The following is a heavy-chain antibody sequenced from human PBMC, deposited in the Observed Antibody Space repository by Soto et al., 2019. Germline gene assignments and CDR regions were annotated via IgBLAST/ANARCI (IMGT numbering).Heavy chain of an antibody. D-gene: IGHD5-12*01. CDR2: IYYSGST. Sequence: PSETLSLTCTVSGGYVSSGSYSWSWIRQPPGKGLEWIGYIYYSGSTNYNPSLKSRVTISVDTSKNQFSLKLTSVTAADTAVYYCARDSKRGYRCYDKLDYWGQGTLVTVSS. CDR3: ARDSKRGYRCYDKLDY. J-gene: IGHJ4*02. V-gene: IGHV4-61*01. CDR1: GGYVSSGSYS.